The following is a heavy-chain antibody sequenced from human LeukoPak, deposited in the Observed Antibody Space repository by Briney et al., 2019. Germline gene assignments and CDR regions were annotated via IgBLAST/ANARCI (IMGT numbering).Heavy chain of an antibody. CDR1: GFTFSSYA. Sequence: PGGSLRLSCAASGFTFSSYAMTWVRQAPGKGLEWVSAFSGSGGDTYYADSVKGRFTISRDNSKNTLYLQMNSLRAEDTAVYYCAKSGYNRFDYWGQGTLVTVSS. V-gene: IGHV3-23*01. J-gene: IGHJ4*02. CDR3: AKSGYNRFDY. CDR2: FSGSGGDT. D-gene: IGHD5-24*01.